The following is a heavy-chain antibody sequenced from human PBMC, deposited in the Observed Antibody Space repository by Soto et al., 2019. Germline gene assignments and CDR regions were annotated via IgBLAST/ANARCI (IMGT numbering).Heavy chain of an antibody. V-gene: IGHV3-30*18. CDR3: AKDFTLLRYFDWLSQGTLDY. D-gene: IGHD3-9*01. Sequence: PGGSLRLSCAASGFTLSSYGMHWVRQAPGKGLEWVAVISYDGSNKDYADSVKGRFTISRDNSKNTLYLQMNSLRAEDTAVYYCAKDFTLLRYFDWLSQGTLDYWGQGT. J-gene: IGHJ4*02. CDR1: GFTLSSYG. CDR2: ISYDGSNK.